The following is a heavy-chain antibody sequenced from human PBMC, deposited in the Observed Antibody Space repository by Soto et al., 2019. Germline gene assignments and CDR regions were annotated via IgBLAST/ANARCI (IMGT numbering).Heavy chain of an antibody. D-gene: IGHD1-1*01. Sequence: GASVKVSCKASGYTFINYHIHCVRQAPGQGLEWLGMINPSSGHTNSAQILRARVTWSRGRCTCTVDMDLSSLTSEDAAVYSCARPTGRYYLGY. V-gene: IGHV1-46*01. CDR2: INPSSGHT. J-gene: IGHJ4*01. CDR3: ARPTGRYYLGY. CDR1: GYTFINYH.